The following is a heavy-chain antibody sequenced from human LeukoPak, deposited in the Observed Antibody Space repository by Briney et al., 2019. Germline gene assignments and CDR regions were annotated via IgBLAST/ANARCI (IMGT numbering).Heavy chain of an antibody. CDR2: IYPGDSDT. D-gene: IGHD6-13*01. J-gene: IGHJ4*02. Sequence: PGESLKISCKGSGYSFSTYLIGWVRQMPGKGLEWMGIIYPGDSDTRYSPSFQGQVTISADKSISTAYLQWSSLKASDTAMYYCARHGPYSSSWYRNYFDYWGQGTLVTVSS. CDR1: GYSFSTYL. CDR3: ARHGPYSSSWYRNYFDY. V-gene: IGHV5-51*01.